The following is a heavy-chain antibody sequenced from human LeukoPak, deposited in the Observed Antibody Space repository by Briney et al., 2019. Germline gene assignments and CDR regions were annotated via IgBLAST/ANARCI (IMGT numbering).Heavy chain of an antibody. V-gene: IGHV3-30*04. CDR1: GFTFSSYG. D-gene: IGHD4-17*01. Sequence: PGRSLRLSCAASGFTFSSYGMHWVRQAPGKGLEWVAVILYDGSNKYYADSVKGRFTISRDNSKNTPYLQMNSLRAEDTAVYYCAGRGGTVTWDYWGQGTLVTVSS. CDR3: AGRGGTVTWDY. CDR2: ILYDGSNK. J-gene: IGHJ4*02.